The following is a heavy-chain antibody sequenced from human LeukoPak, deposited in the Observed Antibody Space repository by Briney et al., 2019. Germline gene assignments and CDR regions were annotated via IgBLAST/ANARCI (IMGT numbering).Heavy chain of an antibody. Sequence: GGSLRLSCAGSGFTFTRLWMHWVRQAPGKGLVWVSRINVEGTTTTYADSVEGRFTISRDENTLYLQMNHLRVDDTAVYYCTRGGEEPFDYWGQGTLVTVSS. J-gene: IGHJ4*02. CDR2: INVEGTTT. CDR1: GFTFTRLW. D-gene: IGHD3-10*01. CDR3: TRGGEEPFDY. V-gene: IGHV3-74*01.